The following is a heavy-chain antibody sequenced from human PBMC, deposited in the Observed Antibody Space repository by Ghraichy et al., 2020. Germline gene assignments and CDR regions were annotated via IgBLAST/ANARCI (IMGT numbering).Heavy chain of an antibody. V-gene: IGHV1-69*04. J-gene: IGHJ3*02. CDR2: IIPILGIA. Sequence: SVKVSCKASGGTFSSYAISWVRQAPGQGLEWMGRIIPILGIANYAQKFQGRVTITADKSTSTAYMELSSLRSEDTAVYYCARDVVYDSGGYDIWGQGTMVTVSS. CDR1: GGTFSSYA. CDR3: ARDVVYDSGGYDI. D-gene: IGHD3-22*01.